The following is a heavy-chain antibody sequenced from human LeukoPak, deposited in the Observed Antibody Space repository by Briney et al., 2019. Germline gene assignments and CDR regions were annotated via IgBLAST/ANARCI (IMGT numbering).Heavy chain of an antibody. CDR1: VFTYRRYA. CDR3: AKDRGGRRYYYYCYMDV. D-gene: IGHD3-10*01. CDR2: ISGRCYST. J-gene: IGHJ6*03. Sequence: GGSLSLSRAASVFTYRRYAMMWVRQPPGRGLEGVSAISGRCYSTYCADSVKGRFTISRDNSKNTLYLQMISLRAEDTAVYYCAKDRGGRRYYYYCYMDVWGKGTTVTVSS. V-gene: IGHV3-23*01.